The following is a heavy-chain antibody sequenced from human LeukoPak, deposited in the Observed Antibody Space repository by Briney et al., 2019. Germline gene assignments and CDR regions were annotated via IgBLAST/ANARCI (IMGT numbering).Heavy chain of an antibody. CDR3: AREDYYDSSGYYHHPFDY. CDR1: GGSISSYY. D-gene: IGHD3-22*01. V-gene: IGHV4-39*07. J-gene: IGHJ4*02. Sequence: PSETLSLTCTVSGGSISSYYWSWIRQPPGKGLEWIGSIYYSGSTYYNPSLKSRVTISVDTSKNQFSLKLSSVTAADTAVYYCAREDYYDSSGYYHHPFDYWGQGTLVTVSS. CDR2: IYYSGST.